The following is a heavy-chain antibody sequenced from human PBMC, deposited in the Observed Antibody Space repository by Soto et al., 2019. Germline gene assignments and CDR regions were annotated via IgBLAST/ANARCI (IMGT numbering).Heavy chain of an antibody. CDR2: ISSSSTTI. CDR3: ARGRRSRRFDY. D-gene: IGHD2-2*01. CDR1: GFTFSSYS. Sequence: PGGSLRLSCAASGFTFSSYSMNWVRQAPGKGLEWVSYISSSSTTIYYADSLKGRFTISRDNAKNSLYLQVNSLRDEDTAMYYCARGRRSRRFDYRGQGPLGTVSS. V-gene: IGHV3-48*02. J-gene: IGHJ4*02.